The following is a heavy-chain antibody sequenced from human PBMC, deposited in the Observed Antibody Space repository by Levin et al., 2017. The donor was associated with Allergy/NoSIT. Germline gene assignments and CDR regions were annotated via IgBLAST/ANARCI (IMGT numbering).Heavy chain of an antibody. CDR1: GGTFSSYA. J-gene: IGHJ6*02. CDR3: ARDRLTSIAAHYYYYGMDV. V-gene: IGHV1-69*01. D-gene: IGHD6-6*01. CDR2: IIPIFGTA. Sequence: KISCKASGGTFSSYAISWVRQAPGQGLEWMGGIIPIFGTANYAQKFQGRVTITADESTSTAYMELSSLRSEDTAVYYCARDRLTSIAAHYYYYGMDVWGQGTTVTVSS.